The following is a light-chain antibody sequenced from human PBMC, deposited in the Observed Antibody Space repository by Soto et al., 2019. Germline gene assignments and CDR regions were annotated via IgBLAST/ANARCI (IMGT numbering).Light chain of an antibody. CDR3: SSYTSSSTLIV. J-gene: IGLJ1*01. V-gene: IGLV2-14*01. CDR2: DVS. Sequence: QSALTQPASVSGSPGPSITISCTGTSSDGGGYNYVSWYQQHPGKAPKLMIYDVSNRPSGVSDRFSVSKSGNTASLTISGLQAEDEADAYCSSYTSSSTLIVFGTGTKLTVL. CDR1: SSDGGGYNY.